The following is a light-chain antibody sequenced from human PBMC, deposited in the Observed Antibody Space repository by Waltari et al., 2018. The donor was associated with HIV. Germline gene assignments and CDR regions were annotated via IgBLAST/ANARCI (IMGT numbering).Light chain of an antibody. CDR1: SSNIGARFD. CDR3: QSYDSSLSGSV. CDR2: VDN. J-gene: IGLJ3*02. Sequence: QSVLTQPPSVSGAPGQRVTISCTGSSSNIGARFDVHWYQQLPGTAPKLLIYVDNNRPSGVPDRFSGSKSGTSASLAITGLQAEDEADYYCQSYDSSLSGSVFGGGTKLTVL. V-gene: IGLV1-40*01.